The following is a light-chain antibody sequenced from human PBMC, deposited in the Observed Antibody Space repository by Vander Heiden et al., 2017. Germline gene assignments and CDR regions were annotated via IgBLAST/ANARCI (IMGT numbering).Light chain of an antibody. CDR3: QQYNNWPSIT. V-gene: IGKV3-15*01. Sequence: EMVLTQSPATLPVSPGERATLPFRASQSVRSNLAWYQQKPGQAPRLLIYGASTRGTGIPDRFSGSGSGTEFTLTISSLQSEDFAVYYCQQYNNWPSITFGQGTRLEIK. J-gene: IGKJ5*01. CDR1: QSVRSN. CDR2: GAS.